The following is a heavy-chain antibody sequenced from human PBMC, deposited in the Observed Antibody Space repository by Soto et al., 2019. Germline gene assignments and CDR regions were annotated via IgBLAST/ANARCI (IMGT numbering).Heavy chain of an antibody. CDR3: ARALGSSGSFVYYYGMDV. D-gene: IGHD3-10*01. J-gene: IGHJ6*02. V-gene: IGHV1-18*04. CDR1: GYTFTSYG. Sequence: ASVKVSCKASGYTFTSYGISWVRQAPGQGLEWMGWISAYNGNTNYAQKHQGRVTMTTDTSTSTAYMELRSLRSDDTAVYYCARALGSSGSFVYYYGMDVWGQGTTVTVSS. CDR2: ISAYNGNT.